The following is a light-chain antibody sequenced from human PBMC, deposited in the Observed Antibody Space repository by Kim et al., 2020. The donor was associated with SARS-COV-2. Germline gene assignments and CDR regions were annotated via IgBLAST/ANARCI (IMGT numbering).Light chain of an antibody. CDR3: ETWDSNTRV. CDR1: SGHSSYI. J-gene: IGLJ2*01. CDR2: LEGSGSY. Sequence: TVKLTCTLSSGHSSYIIAWHQQQPGKAPRYLMKLEGSGSYNKGSGVPDRFSGSSSGADRYLTISNLQSEDEADYYCETWDSNTRVFGGGTQLTVL. V-gene: IGLV4-60*03.